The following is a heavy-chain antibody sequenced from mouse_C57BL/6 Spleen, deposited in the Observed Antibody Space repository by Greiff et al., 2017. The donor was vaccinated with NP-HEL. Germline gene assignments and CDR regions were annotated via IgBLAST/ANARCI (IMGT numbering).Heavy chain of an antibody. CDR1: GYAFSSSW. Sequence: QVQLKQSGPELVKPGASVKISCKASGYAFSSSWMNWVKQRPGKGLEWIGRIYPGDGDTNYNGKFKGKATLTADKSSSTAYMQLSSLTSEDSAVYFCASGGFITTVVAPDYWGQGTTLTVSS. D-gene: IGHD1-1*01. J-gene: IGHJ2*01. CDR3: ASGGFITTVVAPDY. V-gene: IGHV1-82*01. CDR2: IYPGDGDT.